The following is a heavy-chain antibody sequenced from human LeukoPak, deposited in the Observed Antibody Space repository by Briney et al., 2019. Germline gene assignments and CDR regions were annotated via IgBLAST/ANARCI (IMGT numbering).Heavy chain of an antibody. CDR2: ISSSGTIT. V-gene: IGHV3-48*03. J-gene: IGHJ4*02. D-gene: IGHD3-3*01. Sequence: PGGSLRLSCAASGFSFSSYEMNWVRQAPGKGLEWVSYISSSGTITYYADSVKGRFTISRDNAKNSLYLQMNSLRAEDTAVYYCASFTIGGYWGQGTLVTVSS. CDR1: GFSFSSYE. CDR3: ASFTIGGY.